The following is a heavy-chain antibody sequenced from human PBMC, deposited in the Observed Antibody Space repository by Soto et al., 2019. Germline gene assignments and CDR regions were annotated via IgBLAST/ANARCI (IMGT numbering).Heavy chain of an antibody. CDR1: GGSISSYY. Sequence: PSETLSLTCTVSGGSISSYYWSWIRQPPGKGLEWIGYIYYSGSTNYNPSLKSRVTISVDTSKNQFSLKLSSVTAADTAVYYCARVRDLRTYYYDSSGYSLFVTGNYYGMDVWGQGTTVTVSS. J-gene: IGHJ6*02. CDR2: IYYSGST. D-gene: IGHD3-22*01. V-gene: IGHV4-59*01. CDR3: ARVRDLRTYYYDSSGYSLFVTGNYYGMDV.